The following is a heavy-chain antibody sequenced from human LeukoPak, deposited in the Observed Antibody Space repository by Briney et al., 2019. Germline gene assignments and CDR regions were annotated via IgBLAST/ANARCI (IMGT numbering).Heavy chain of an antibody. J-gene: IGHJ4*02. Sequence: PSETLSLTCTVSGGSISSGDYYWSWIRQPPGKGLGWIGSIYYSGSTYYNPSPKSRVTISVDTSKNQFSLKLSSVTAADTAVYYCARLAGDYYDSSGLDYWGQGTLVTVSS. V-gene: IGHV4-39*01. CDR1: GGSISSGDYY. CDR2: IYYSGST. D-gene: IGHD3-22*01. CDR3: ARLAGDYYDSSGLDY.